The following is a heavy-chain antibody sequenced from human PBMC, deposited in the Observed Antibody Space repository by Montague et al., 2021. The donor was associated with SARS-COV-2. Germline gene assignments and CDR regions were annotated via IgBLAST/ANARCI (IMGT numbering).Heavy chain of an antibody. V-gene: IGHV6-1*01. CDR1: GDSVADHRVS. Sequence: CAISGDSVADHRVSSDGIRQSPSPGLYWLGSTYYRSKWSNEYALSVKSRITITPDTSKNQLSLQLTAVTPEDTAVYYYTRAVWGVQDYWGQGSLVTVSS. D-gene: IGHD3-10*01. J-gene: IGHJ4*02. CDR3: TRAVWGVQDY. CDR2: TYYRSKWSN.